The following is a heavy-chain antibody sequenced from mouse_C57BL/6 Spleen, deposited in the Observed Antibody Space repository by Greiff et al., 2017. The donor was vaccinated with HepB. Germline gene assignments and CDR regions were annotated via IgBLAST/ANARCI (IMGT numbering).Heavy chain of an antibody. V-gene: IGHV5-6*02. Sequence: EVMLVESGGDLVKPGGSLKLSCAASGFTFSSYGMSWVRQTPDKRLEWVATISSGGSYTYYPDSVKGRFTISRDNAKNTLYLQMSSLKSEDTAMYYCARDYGNDWGQGTTLTVSS. CDR1: GFTFSSYG. D-gene: IGHD2-1*01. CDR2: ISSGGSYT. J-gene: IGHJ2*01. CDR3: ARDYGND.